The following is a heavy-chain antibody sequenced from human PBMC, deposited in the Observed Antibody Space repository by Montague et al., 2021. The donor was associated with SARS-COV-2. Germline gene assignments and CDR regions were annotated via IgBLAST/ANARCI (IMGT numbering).Heavy chain of an antibody. V-gene: IGHV4-4*07. J-gene: IGHJ3*02. CDR1: GVVELRRR. CDR3: ARETMTADAFDI. CDR2: FLRVKKN. D-gene: IGHD1-14*01. Sequence: SETLSLTCTVSGVVELRRRSEEHTSELQSPLNFVCRFLRVKKNDYNPSLKSRATISKDTSNNQFSLKVSSVTAADTAIYYCARETMTADAFDIWGEGTMVTVS.